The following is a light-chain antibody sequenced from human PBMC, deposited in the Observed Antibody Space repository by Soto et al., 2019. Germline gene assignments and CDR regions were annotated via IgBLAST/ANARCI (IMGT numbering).Light chain of an antibody. V-gene: IGLV2-23*01. J-gene: IGLJ3*02. CDR3: CSYAGSSTPWV. CDR1: SSDVGSYNL. CDR2: VGS. Sequence: QSALTQPASVSGSPGQSITISCTGTSSDVGSYNLVSWYQQHPGKAPKLMIYVGSKRPSGVSNRFSGSKSGNTASLTISGLQAEDEADYYCCSYAGSSTPWVFGGGTKVTVL.